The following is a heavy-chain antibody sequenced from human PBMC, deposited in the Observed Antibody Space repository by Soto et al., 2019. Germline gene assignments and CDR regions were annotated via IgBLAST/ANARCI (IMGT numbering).Heavy chain of an antibody. D-gene: IGHD3-10*01. CDR3: ARGTGSGSFLIDY. CDR2: IWSDGSYE. V-gene: IGHV3-33*01. CDR1: GFIFSNYA. Sequence: QVQLVGSGGGVVQPGRSLRLSCAASGFIFSNYAMHWVRQAPGQGLEWVALIWSDGSYENYAESVKGRFTISRDNSKNTLFLQVNGLRVDDTAMYFCARGTGSGSFLIDYWGQGTLVTVSS. J-gene: IGHJ4*02.